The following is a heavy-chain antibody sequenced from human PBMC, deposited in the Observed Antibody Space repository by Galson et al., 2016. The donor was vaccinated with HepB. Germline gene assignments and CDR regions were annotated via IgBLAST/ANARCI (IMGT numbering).Heavy chain of an antibody. CDR3: ARSVAPGFDP. CDR2: LDPNSGDT. CDR1: GYSFPTYD. D-gene: IGHD4-23*01. V-gene: IGHV1-8*01. J-gene: IGHJ5*02. Sequence: SVKVSCKASGYSFPTYDISWVRQAAGHGPEWMGWLDPNSGDTGYAQKFQGRVTMTRNIFTSTAYMELSSLRSEDTAVYYCARSVAPGFDPWGQGTLVTVSS.